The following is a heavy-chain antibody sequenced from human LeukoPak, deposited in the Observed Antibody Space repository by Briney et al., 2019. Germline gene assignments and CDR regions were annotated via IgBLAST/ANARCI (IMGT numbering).Heavy chain of an antibody. CDR2: IYPGDSDT. CDR1: GYSFTSYW. V-gene: IGHV5-51*01. J-gene: IGHJ4*02. D-gene: IGHD3-16*01. CDR3: ARCFRIGPWGFDY. Sequence: GEPPKISCKGSGYSFTSYWIGWVRQMPGKGLEWMGIIYPGDSDTRYSPSFQGQVTISADKSISTAYLQWSSLKASDTAMYYCARCFRIGPWGFDYWGQGTLVTVSS.